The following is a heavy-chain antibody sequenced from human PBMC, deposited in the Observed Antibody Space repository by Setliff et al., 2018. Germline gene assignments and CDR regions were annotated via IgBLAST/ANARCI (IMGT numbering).Heavy chain of an antibody. D-gene: IGHD3-3*01. J-gene: IGHJ5*02. Sequence: KTSETLSLTCTVSGGSLNTYYWSWIRQPAGKELEWIGRINTSGTTRYNPSLRSRATLSVDESMNRFSLNLNSVTAADTAVYYCAGGLPGDYDFNCFDTWGQGALVTVS. CDR2: INTSGTT. CDR1: GGSLNTYY. CDR3: AGGLPGDYDFNCFDT. V-gene: IGHV4-4*07.